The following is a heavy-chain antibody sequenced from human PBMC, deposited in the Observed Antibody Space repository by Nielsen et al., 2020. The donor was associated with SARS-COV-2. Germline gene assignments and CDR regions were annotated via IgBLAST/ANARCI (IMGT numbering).Heavy chain of an antibody. D-gene: IGHD2-21*01. CDR2: IHHQSGGAT. J-gene: IGHJ3*02. V-gene: IGHV3-23*01. CDR1: GFTFGNYS. CDR3: ATRESVLVNAGDAFNI. Sequence: GGSLRLSCVASGFTFGNYSMSWVRQAPGKGLGWVAVIHHQSGGATYYAASVRGRFTISRDSSENTLHLQMHSLSVEDTAIYYCATRESVLVNAGDAFNIWGQGTTVSVSS.